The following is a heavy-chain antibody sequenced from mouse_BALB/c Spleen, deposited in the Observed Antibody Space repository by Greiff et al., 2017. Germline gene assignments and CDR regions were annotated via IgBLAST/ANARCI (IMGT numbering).Heavy chain of an antibody. Sequence: EVQGVESGPGLVKPSQSLSLTCTVTGYSITSDYAWNWIRQFPGNKLEWMGYISYSGSTSYNPSLKSRISITRDTSKNQFFLQLNSVTTEDTATYYCARRPKRYYFDYWGQGTTLTVSS. CDR2: ISYSGST. V-gene: IGHV3-2*02. CDR3: ARRPKRYYFDY. CDR1: GYSITSDYA. D-gene: IGHD6-5*01. J-gene: IGHJ2*01.